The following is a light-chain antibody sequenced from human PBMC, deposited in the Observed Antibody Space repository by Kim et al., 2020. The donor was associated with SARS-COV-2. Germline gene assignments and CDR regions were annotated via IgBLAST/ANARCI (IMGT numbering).Light chain of an antibody. V-gene: IGLV7-46*01. CDR1: TGAVTSGHY. CDR3: LFTYGGGRV. Sequence: PGGPVTLTCGSTTGAVTSGHYPSWFQQKPGQVPKTLIYDTGNKHSWTPARFSGSLLGGKAALTLSGAQPEDEAEYYCLFTYGGGRVFGGGTQLTVL. CDR2: DTG. J-gene: IGLJ3*02.